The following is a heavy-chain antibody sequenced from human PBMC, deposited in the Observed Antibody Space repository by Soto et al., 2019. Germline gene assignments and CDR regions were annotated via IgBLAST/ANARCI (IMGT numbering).Heavy chain of an antibody. J-gene: IGHJ6*02. Sequence: SATLSLTCTVSGGSISSYYWSWIRQPPGKGLEWIGYIYYSGSTNYNPSLKSRVTISVDTSKNQFSLKLSSVTAADTAVYYCARDSVYSSSSYYYYYYGMDVWGQGTTVTVSS. CDR3: ARDSVYSSSSYYYYYYGMDV. V-gene: IGHV4-59*01. CDR2: IYYSGST. CDR1: GGSISSYY. D-gene: IGHD6-6*01.